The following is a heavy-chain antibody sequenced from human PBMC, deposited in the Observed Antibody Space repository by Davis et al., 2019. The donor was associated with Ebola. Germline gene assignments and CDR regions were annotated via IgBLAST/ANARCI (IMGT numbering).Heavy chain of an antibody. Sequence: GESLKISCAASGFTFSSYGMHWVRQTPGKGLEWVSSISPTGSYIFYADSVKGRFTVSRDNAKNSLYLQMNSLRAEDTAVYYCVRDPALVVTGGGWFFGLWGRGTLVTVSS. CDR3: VRDPALVVTGGGWFFGL. D-gene: IGHD2-21*02. CDR2: ISPTGSYI. V-gene: IGHV3-21*01. CDR1: GFTFSSYG. J-gene: IGHJ2*01.